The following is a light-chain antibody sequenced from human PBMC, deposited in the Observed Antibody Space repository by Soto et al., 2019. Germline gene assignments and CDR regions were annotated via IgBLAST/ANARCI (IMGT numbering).Light chain of an antibody. V-gene: IGLV1-44*01. Sequence: SALAQPPSASGTPGQRIIISCSGSTSNIESHSVHWYQQVPGTAPKLLIITNNQRPSGVPDRFSGSKSGASASLAISGLQSEDEATYYCATWDDSRKGVFGTGTKVTVL. CDR1: TSNIESHS. J-gene: IGLJ1*01. CDR3: ATWDDSRKGV. CDR2: TNN.